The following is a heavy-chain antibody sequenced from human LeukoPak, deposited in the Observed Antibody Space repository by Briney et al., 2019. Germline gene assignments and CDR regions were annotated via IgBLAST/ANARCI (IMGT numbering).Heavy chain of an antibody. D-gene: IGHD3-10*01. CDR2: IYYSGST. V-gene: IGHV4-39*07. Sequence: PSEPLSLTCTVSGGSISSSSYYWGWIRQPPGKGLEWIGSIYYSGSTYYNPSLKSRVTISVDTSKNQFSLKLSSVTAADTAVYYCARGRYYGSGSVHGYNWFDPWGQGTLVTVSS. CDR1: GGSISSSSYY. J-gene: IGHJ5*02. CDR3: ARGRYYGSGSVHGYNWFDP.